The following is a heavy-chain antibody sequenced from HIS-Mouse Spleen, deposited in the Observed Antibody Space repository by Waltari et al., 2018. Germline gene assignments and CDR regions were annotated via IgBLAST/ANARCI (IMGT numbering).Heavy chain of an antibody. V-gene: IGHV3-30*18. J-gene: IGHJ3*02. Sequence: QVQLVESGGGVVQPGRSLGLSCAASGFTFSSYGMPWVRQAPGKGLEWVAVISYDGSNKYYADSVKGRFTISRDNSKNTLYLQMNSLRAEDTAVYYCAKKPPPLPVRDAFDIWGQGTMVTVSS. D-gene: IGHD3-10*01. CDR1: GFTFSSYG. CDR2: ISYDGSNK. CDR3: AKKPPPLPVRDAFDI.